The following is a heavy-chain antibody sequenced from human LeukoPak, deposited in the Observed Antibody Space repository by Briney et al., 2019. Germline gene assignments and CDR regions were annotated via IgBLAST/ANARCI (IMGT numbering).Heavy chain of an antibody. J-gene: IGHJ6*02. V-gene: IGHV3-48*01. D-gene: IGHD3-10*01. CDR2: ISGSSSTI. Sequence: PGGSLRLSCAASGFTFSSYSMNWVRQAPGKGLEWGSYISGSSSTIYYADSVKGRFTISRDNGKNTLYLQMNSLRAEDTAVYYCARASQDRFGYYYYGMDVWGQGTTVTVSS. CDR1: GFTFSSYS. CDR3: ARASQDRFGYYYYGMDV.